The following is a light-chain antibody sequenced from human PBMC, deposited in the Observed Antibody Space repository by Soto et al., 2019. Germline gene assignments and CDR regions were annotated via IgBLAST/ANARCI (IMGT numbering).Light chain of an antibody. CDR3: QHYNSYSEA. CDR2: KAS. CDR1: QTISSW. V-gene: IGKV1-5*03. Sequence: DIQMTQSPSTLSGSVGDRVTITCRASQTISSWLAWYQQKPGKAPKLLIYKASTLKSGVPSRVSGSGSGTEFTLTISSLQPDDFANYYCQHYNSYSEAFGQGTKVELK. J-gene: IGKJ1*01.